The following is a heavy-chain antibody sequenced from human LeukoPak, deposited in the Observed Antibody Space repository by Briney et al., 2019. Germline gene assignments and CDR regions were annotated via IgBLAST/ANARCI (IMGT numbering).Heavy chain of an antibody. D-gene: IGHD3-9*01. CDR3: ATERWSYDILTGYLNY. J-gene: IGHJ4*02. CDR2: IIPIFGTA. Sequence: SVKVSCKASGGTFSSYAISWVRQAPGQGLEWMGGIIPIFGTANYAQKFQGRVTITTDESTSTAYMELSSLRSEDTAVYYCATERWSYDILTGYLNYWGQGTLVTVSS. CDR1: GGTFSSYA. V-gene: IGHV1-69*05.